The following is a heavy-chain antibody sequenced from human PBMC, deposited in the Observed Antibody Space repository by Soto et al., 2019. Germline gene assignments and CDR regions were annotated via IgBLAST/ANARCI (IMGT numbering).Heavy chain of an antibody. D-gene: IGHD3-10*01. CDR1: GGSISSYY. J-gene: IGHJ6*02. CDR3: ARGPRGYVYYHGMDV. V-gene: IGHV4-4*07. CDR2: IDTSGTT. Sequence: SETLSLTCTVSGGSISSYYVSWIRQSAGKGLEWIGRIDTSGTTNYNPSLKSRVTMSVDASKNHFSLNLSSVTAADTAVYYCARGPRGYVYYHGMDVWGQGTTVTV.